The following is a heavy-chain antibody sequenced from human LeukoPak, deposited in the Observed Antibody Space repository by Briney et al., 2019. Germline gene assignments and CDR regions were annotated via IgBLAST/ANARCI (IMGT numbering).Heavy chain of an antibody. CDR2: ISSSSSYM. V-gene: IGHV3-21*01. J-gene: IGHJ4*02. D-gene: IGHD6-13*01. CDR1: GFTFSSYS. CDR3: ARDRGEDLVAAAGRYYFDY. Sequence: PGGSLRLSCAASGFTFSSYSMNWVRQAPGKGLEWVSSISSSSSYMYYADSVKGRFTISRDNAKNSLYLQMNSLRAEDTAVYYCARDRGEDLVAAAGRYYFDYWGQGTLVTVSS.